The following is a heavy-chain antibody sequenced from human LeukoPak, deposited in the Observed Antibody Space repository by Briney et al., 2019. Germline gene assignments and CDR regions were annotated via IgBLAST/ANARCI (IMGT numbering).Heavy chain of an antibody. D-gene: IGHD4-17*01. J-gene: IGHJ4*02. CDR2: INHSGST. Sequence: SETLSLTCAVYGGSFSGYYWSWIRQPPEKGLGWIGEINHSGSTNYNPSLKSRVTISVDTSKNQFSLKLSSVTAADTAVYYCARGSSTVTTFSDWGQGTLVTVSS. CDR1: GGSFSGYY. CDR3: ARGSSTVTTFSD. V-gene: IGHV4-34*01.